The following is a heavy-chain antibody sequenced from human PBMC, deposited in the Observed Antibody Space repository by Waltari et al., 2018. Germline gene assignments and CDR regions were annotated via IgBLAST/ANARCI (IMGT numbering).Heavy chain of an antibody. Sequence: QITLKESGPTLVKPTQTLTLTCTFSGFSLSTSGVGVGWIRQPPGKALEWLALIYWNDDKRYSPSRKSRLTIAKDTTKEQVVLTMTNMDPVDTATEYWAHSAIKPGSYSGSYYYFDYWGQGTLVTVSS. D-gene: IGHD1-26*01. CDR1: GFSLSTSGVG. CDR2: IYWNDDK. V-gene: IGHV2-5*01. J-gene: IGHJ4*02. CDR3: AHSAIKPGSYSGSYYYFDY.